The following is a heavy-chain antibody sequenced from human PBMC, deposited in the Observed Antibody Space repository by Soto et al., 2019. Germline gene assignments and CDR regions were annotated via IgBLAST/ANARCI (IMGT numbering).Heavy chain of an antibody. V-gene: IGHV4-31*11. D-gene: IGHD3-10*01. J-gene: IGHJ6*02. Sequence: SETLSLTCAVSGGSVSSGAYYWTWGRQNPGKGLEGIGYITYTGSTYYHPSLRSRVIVSADTSRNHFSLRLSSVTAADTAVYYCARGTGTSSGSAPFEYGMDVWGRGTTVTVSS. CDR3: ARGTGTSSGSAPFEYGMDV. CDR2: ITYTGST. CDR1: GGSVSSGAYY.